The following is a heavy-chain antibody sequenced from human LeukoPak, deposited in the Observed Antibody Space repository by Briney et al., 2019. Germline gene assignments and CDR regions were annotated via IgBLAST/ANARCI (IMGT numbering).Heavy chain of an antibody. CDR1: GFTFSSYS. Sequence: GGSLRLSCAASGFTFSSYSMNWVRQAPGKGLEWVSSIGTVRRNYIYYADSVKGRFTIPRDNAENSLYLQMNSLRAEDAAAYYCARVAPYDILTGYPDFDYWGQGTLVTVSS. J-gene: IGHJ4*02. CDR2: IGTVRRNYI. CDR3: ARVAPYDILTGYPDFDY. D-gene: IGHD3-9*01. V-gene: IGHV3-21*01.